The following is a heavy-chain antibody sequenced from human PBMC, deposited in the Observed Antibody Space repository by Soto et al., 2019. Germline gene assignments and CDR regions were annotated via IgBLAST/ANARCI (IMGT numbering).Heavy chain of an antibody. CDR2: IYYTGST. V-gene: IGHV4-59*03. CDR1: GGSISSYY. J-gene: IGHJ2*01. Sequence: QVQLQESGPGLVKPSETLSLTCTVSGGSISSYYWSWIRQPPGKGLEWIGYIYYTGSTNYNPSLKSRVTRSVDTSKNQFSLQLSSVTAADTALYCCANFNWYFDLWGRGTLVTVSS. CDR3: ANFNWYFDL.